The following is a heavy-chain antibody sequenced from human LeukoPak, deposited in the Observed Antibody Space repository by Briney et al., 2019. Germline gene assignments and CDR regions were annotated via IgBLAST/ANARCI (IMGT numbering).Heavy chain of an antibody. CDR3: AKVWYYYDSSGYLFDY. Sequence: PGGSLRLSCAASGFTFSSYGMHWVRQAPGKGLEWVAVISYDGSNKYYADSVKGRFTISRDNSENTLYLQMNSLRAEDTAVYYCAKVWYYYDSSGYLFDYWGQGTLVTVSS. J-gene: IGHJ4*02. V-gene: IGHV3-30*18. CDR1: GFTFSSYG. CDR2: ISYDGSNK. D-gene: IGHD3-22*01.